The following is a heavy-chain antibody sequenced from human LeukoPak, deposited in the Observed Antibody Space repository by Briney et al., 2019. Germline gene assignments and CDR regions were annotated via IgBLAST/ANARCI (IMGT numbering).Heavy chain of an antibody. CDR1: GYTFTGYH. J-gene: IGHJ4*02. CDR2: INPNSGDT. CDR3: ARGSVGLALDY. V-gene: IGHV1-2*06. D-gene: IGHD4-23*01. Sequence: GASVKVSCKASGYTFTGYHMHWVRQAPGQGLEWMGRINPNSGDTNYAQKFQGRVTMTRDTSTSTVYMELSSLRSEDTAVYYCARGSVGLALDYWGQGTLVTVSS.